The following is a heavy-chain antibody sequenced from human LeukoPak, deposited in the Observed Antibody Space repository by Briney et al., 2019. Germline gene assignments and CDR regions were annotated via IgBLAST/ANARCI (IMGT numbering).Heavy chain of an antibody. CDR3: ARAPLEGIAVAGTEYFQH. J-gene: IGHJ1*01. Sequence: VASVKVSCKASGYTFTSYDINWVRQATGQGLEWMGWMNPNSGNTGYAQKFQGRVTMTRNTSISTAYMELSSLRSEDTAVYYCARAPLEGIAVAGTEYFQHWGQGTLVTVSS. CDR1: GYTFTSYD. CDR2: MNPNSGNT. V-gene: IGHV1-8*01. D-gene: IGHD6-19*01.